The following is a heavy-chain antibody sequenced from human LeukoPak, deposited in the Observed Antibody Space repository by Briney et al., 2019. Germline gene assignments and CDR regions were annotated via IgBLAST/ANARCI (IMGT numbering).Heavy chain of an antibody. J-gene: IGHJ4*02. V-gene: IGHV4-39*07. CDR2: IYYSGST. CDR1: GGSISSSSYY. CDR3: ARYYDFFDY. Sequence: SETLSLTCTVSGGSISSSSYYWGWIRQPPGKGLEWIGSIYYSGSTYYNPSLKSRVTISVDTSKNQFSLKLSSVTAADTAVYYCARYYDFFDYWGQGTLVTVSS. D-gene: IGHD3-3*01.